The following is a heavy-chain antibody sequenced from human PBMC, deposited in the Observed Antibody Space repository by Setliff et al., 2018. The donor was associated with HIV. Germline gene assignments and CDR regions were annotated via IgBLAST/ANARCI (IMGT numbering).Heavy chain of an antibody. CDR3: ARVRVTMLVVGNSLLDY. Sequence: GGSLRLSCAASGFPFSSYWMSWVRQAPGKGLEWVAVISYDGSNKFYADSVKGRFTISRDNSKNTLYLQMNSLRAEDTAVYYCARVRVTMLVVGNSLLDYWGQGTLVTVS. CDR1: GFPFSSYW. CDR2: ISYDGSNK. D-gene: IGHD3-22*01. V-gene: IGHV3-30*03. J-gene: IGHJ4*02.